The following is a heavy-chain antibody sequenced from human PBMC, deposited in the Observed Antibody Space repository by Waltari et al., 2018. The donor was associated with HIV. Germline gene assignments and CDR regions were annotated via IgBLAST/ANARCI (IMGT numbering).Heavy chain of an antibody. CDR3: AKERFGYSSSWYDY. V-gene: IGHV3-30*02. D-gene: IGHD6-13*01. J-gene: IGHJ4*02. CDR2: IRYDGSNK. Sequence: QVQLVESGGGVVQPGGSLRLSCAASGFTFSSYGMHWVRQAPGKGLEWVAFIRYDGSNKYYADSVKGRFTISRDNSKNTLYLQMKSLRAEDTAVYYCAKERFGYSSSWYDYWGQGTLVTVS. CDR1: GFTFSSYG.